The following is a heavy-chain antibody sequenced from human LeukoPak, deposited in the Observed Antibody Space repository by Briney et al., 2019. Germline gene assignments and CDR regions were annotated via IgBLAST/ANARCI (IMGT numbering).Heavy chain of an antibody. J-gene: IGHJ6*02. D-gene: IGHD3-3*01. CDR3: ARDRLESRFLEWLQYYYYYGMDV. CDR2: ISSSSSYI. Sequence: PGGSLRLSCAASGFTFSSYSMNWVRQAPGKGLEWVSSISSSSSYIYYADSVKGRFTISRDNAKNSLYLQMNSLRAEDTAVYYCARDRLESRFLEWLQYYYYYGMDVWGQGTTVTVSS. V-gene: IGHV3-21*01. CDR1: GFTFSSYS.